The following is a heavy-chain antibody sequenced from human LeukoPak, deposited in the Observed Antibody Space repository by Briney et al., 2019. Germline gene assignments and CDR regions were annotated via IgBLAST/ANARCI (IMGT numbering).Heavy chain of an antibody. V-gene: IGHV1-46*01. Sequence: ASVKVSCKASGYTFTSYYMHWVRQAPGQGLEWMGIINPSGGSTSYAQKFQGRVTMTRDTSTSTVYMELSSLRSEDTAVYYCASELQAAAGTQAFDYWGQGTLVTVSS. CDR1: GYTFTSYY. D-gene: IGHD6-13*01. J-gene: IGHJ4*02. CDR2: INPSGGST. CDR3: ASELQAAAGTQAFDY.